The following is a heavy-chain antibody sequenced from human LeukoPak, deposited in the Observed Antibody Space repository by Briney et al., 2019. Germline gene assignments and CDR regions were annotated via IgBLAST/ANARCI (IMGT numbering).Heavy chain of an antibody. D-gene: IGHD6-13*01. CDR2: IYHSGST. J-gene: IGHJ4*02. Sequence: SETLSLTCAVSGGSISSGGYSWSWIRQPPGTGLEWIGYIYHSGSTYYNPSLKSRVTISVDRSKNQFSLKLSSVTAADTAVYYCAREDGIAAAGISDWGQGTLVTVSS. CDR3: AREDGIAAAGISD. V-gene: IGHV4-30-2*01. CDR1: GGSISSGGYS.